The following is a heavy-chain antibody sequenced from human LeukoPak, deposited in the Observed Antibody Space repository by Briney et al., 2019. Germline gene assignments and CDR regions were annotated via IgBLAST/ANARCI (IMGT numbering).Heavy chain of an antibody. CDR3: AREDSLYYYGMDV. Sequence: GGSLRLSCAASGFTFSSYAMHWVRQAPGKGLEWVAVISYDGSNKYYADSVKGRFTISRDNSKNTLYLQMNSLRAEDTAVYYCAREDSLYYYGMDVRGQGTTVTVSS. CDR1: GFTFSSYA. J-gene: IGHJ6*02. D-gene: IGHD2-15*01. V-gene: IGHV3-30-3*01. CDR2: ISYDGSNK.